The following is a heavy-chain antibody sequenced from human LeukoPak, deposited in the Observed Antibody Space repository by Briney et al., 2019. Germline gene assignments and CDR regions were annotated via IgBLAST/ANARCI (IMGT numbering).Heavy chain of an antibody. CDR3: ARRASDYDSFDY. V-gene: IGHV1-8*01. CDR1: GYTFTSYD. Sequence: GASVKVSCKASGYTFTSYDINWVRQATGQGLEWMGWMKPNSGNTGYARKFQGRVTMTRNTSISTAYMELSSLRSEDTAVYYCARRASDYDSFDYWGQGTLVTVSS. CDR2: MKPNSGNT. D-gene: IGHD4/OR15-4a*01. J-gene: IGHJ4*02.